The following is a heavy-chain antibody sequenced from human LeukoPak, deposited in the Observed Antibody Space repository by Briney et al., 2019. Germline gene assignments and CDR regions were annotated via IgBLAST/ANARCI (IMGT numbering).Heavy chain of an antibody. CDR1: GGSISSNYY. V-gene: IGHV4-39*01. D-gene: IGHD6-19*01. CDR2: IYYSGST. Sequence: SETLSLTCTVSGGSISSNYYWGWIRQPPGKGLEWIGSIYYSGSTYYNPSLKSRVTISVDTSKNQFSLKLNSVTAADTAVYYCTGKRWLVMYYFDYWGQGTLVTVSS. CDR3: TGKRWLVMYYFDY. J-gene: IGHJ4*02.